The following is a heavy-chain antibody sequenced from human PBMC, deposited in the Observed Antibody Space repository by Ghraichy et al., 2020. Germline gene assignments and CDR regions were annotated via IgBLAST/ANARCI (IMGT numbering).Heavy chain of an antibody. CDR1: GFTFSSYA. V-gene: IGHV3-64D*08. Sequence: GGSLRLSCSASGFTFSSYAMHWVRQAPGKGLEYVSAISSNGGSTYYADSVKGRFNISRDNSKNTLYLQMSSLRAEDTAVYYCVKDSSVWLADYWRPGTRVPVSS. CDR3: VKDSSVWLADY. J-gene: IGHJ4*01. D-gene: IGHD6-19*01. CDR2: ISSNGGST.